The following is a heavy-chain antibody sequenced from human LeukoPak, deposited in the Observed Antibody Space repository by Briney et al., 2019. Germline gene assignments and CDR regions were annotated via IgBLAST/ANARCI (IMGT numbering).Heavy chain of an antibody. Sequence: PGGSLRLSCAASGFTFSSYWMHWVRQPPGKGLEWVANIKEDGGRKHYVDSVGGRFTISRDNTKNSLYLQMNSLRAEDTAVYYCARGSVASGSLDYWGQGALVTVSS. J-gene: IGHJ4*02. V-gene: IGHV3-7*01. CDR2: IKEDGGRK. CDR1: GFTFSSYW. CDR3: ARGSVASGSLDY. D-gene: IGHD3-10*01.